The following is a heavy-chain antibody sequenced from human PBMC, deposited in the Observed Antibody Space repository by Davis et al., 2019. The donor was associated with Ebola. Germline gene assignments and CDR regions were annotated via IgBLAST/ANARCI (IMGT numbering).Heavy chain of an antibody. Sequence: AASVKVSCKASGYTFTSYAMHWVRQAPGQRLEWMGWINAGNGNTKYSQKFQGRVTITRDTSASTAYMELRSLRSDDTAVYYCAREEHDYGGNSFDYWGQGTLVTVSS. CDR2: INAGNGNT. J-gene: IGHJ4*02. D-gene: IGHD4-23*01. CDR1: GYTFTSYA. V-gene: IGHV1-3*01. CDR3: AREEHDYGGNSFDY.